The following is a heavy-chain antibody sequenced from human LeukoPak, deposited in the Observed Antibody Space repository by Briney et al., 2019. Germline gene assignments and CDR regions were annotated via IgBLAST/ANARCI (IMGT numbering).Heavy chain of an antibody. CDR2: IHHSGST. V-gene: IGHV4-34*01. CDR1: GGSFSGYY. J-gene: IGHJ5*02. Sequence: SETLSPTCAVYGGSFSGYYWSWIRQPPGKGLGWVGGIHHSGSTNYNPSLKSRVTISVDTSKNQFSLKLSSVTAEDTAVYYCAREYSSSFPQRLAVNWFDPWGQGTLVTVSS. D-gene: IGHD6-6*01. CDR3: AREYSSSFPQRLAVNWFDP.